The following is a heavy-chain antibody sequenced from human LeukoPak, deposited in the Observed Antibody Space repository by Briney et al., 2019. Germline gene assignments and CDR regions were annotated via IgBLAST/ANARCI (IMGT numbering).Heavy chain of an antibody. CDR3: ARDVWFDP. Sequence: PGGSLRLSCAASGFTFSSHWMSWVRQASGKGLEWVANIKQDGSEKYYVDSVKGRFTISRDNAKNSLYLQMNSLRAEDTAVYYCARDVWFDPWGQGTLVTVSS. CDR1: GFTFSSHW. CDR2: IKQDGSEK. J-gene: IGHJ5*02. V-gene: IGHV3-7*01.